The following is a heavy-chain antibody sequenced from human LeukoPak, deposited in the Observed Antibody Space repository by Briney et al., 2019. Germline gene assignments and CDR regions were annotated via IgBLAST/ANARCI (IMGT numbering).Heavy chain of an antibody. D-gene: IGHD1-1*01. V-gene: IGHV3-64*01. CDR2: ISSYGDTT. CDR3: ARGYKRGRFLDY. J-gene: IGHJ4*02. Sequence: GGSLRLSCAASGFTSSGYATHWVRQAPGKGLEYVSAISSYGDTTYYANSVKGRFTISRDNSTNTVSLQMGSLRAEDMAVYYCARGYKRGRFLDYWGQGTLVTVSS. CDR1: GFTSSGYA.